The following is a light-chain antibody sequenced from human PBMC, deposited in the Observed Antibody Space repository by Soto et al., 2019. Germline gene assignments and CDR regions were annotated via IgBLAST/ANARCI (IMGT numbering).Light chain of an antibody. J-gene: IGKJ5*01. CDR1: QSVSSN. CDR3: QQRSNWIT. V-gene: IGKV3-11*01. Sequence: EIVMTQSPATLSVSPGERATLSCRASQSVSSNLAWYQQKPGQAPRLLIYDASSRATGIPARFSGSGSGTDFTLTISSVEPEDFAVYYCQQRSNWITFGQGTRLEIK. CDR2: DAS.